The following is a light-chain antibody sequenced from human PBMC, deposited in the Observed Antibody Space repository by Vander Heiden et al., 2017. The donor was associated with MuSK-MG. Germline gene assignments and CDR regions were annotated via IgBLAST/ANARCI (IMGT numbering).Light chain of an antibody. CDR2: GNT. J-gene: IGLJ3*02. CDR3: QTYDSSLSDSGV. CDR1: SSNFGAGYT. V-gene: IGLV1-40*01. Sequence: QSVLTQPPSVSGAPGQRVTISCTGSSSNFGAGYTVHWYQQLPGTAPKLLIYGNTNRPSGVPDRFSGFKSGTSASLTITGLQAEDEGDYFCQTYDSSLSDSGVFGGGTKLTVL.